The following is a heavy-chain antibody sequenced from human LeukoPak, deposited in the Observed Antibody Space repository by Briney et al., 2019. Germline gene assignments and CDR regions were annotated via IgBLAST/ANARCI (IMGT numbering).Heavy chain of an antibody. J-gene: IGHJ5*02. CDR3: ARGSGNYYDQFDV. Sequence: PGGSLRLSCAASGFTFSTYSLDWVRQAPGKGLEWISYISVSGSIALYADTVKGRFTISRDNAKNSLFLQMNSLRDEDTAVYYCARGSGNYYDQFDVWGQGTLVTVSS. CDR1: GFTFSTYS. V-gene: IGHV3-48*02. CDR2: ISVSGSIA. D-gene: IGHD3-10*01.